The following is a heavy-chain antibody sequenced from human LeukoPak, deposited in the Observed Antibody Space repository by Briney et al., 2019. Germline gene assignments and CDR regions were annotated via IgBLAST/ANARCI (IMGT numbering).Heavy chain of an antibody. CDR3: APPRYTNMWSTTSSFSMDV. J-gene: IGHJ6*03. CDR1: GGTFSKAA. CDR2: SIPMIGIG. D-gene: IGHD2-21*01. V-gene: IGHV1-69*04. Sequence: SVKVSCKASGGTFSKAAITWVRQAPGQGLEWMGRSIPMIGIGSYAQHFQGRITVSADKSTNTAYMELTSLRSEDTAVYYCAPPRYTNMWSTTSSFSMDVWGKGTPVIVSS.